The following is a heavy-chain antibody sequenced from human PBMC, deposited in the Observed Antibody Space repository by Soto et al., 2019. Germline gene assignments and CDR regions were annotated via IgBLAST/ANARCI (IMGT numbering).Heavy chain of an antibody. V-gene: IGHV1-18*04. D-gene: IGHD3-10*01. CDR1: GYTFTSYG. CDR3: ARDHMVRGVILFDY. J-gene: IGHJ4*02. CDR2: ISAYNGNT. Sequence: ASVKVSCKASGYTFTSYGISWVRQAPGQGLEWMGWISAYNGNTNYAQKLQGRVTMTTDTSTSTAYMELRSLRSDDTAVYYCARDHMVRGVILFDYWGEGTMVTVYS.